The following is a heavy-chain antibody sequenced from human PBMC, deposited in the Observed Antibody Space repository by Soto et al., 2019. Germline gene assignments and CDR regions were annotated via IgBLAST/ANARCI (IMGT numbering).Heavy chain of an antibody. Sequence: QVQLQESGPGLVKPSQTLSLTCTVSGGSISSGDYYWAWIRQPPGKGLEWIGHIYYMGRTDYYPSLKGRVTISVDTSKNHFSLNLNSVTASDTAVYFCARTYGGDYFDSWGQGTLVTVSS. D-gene: IGHD2-21*01. CDR3: ARTYGGDYFDS. CDR1: GGSISSGDYY. V-gene: IGHV4-30-4*01. J-gene: IGHJ4*02. CDR2: IYYMGRT.